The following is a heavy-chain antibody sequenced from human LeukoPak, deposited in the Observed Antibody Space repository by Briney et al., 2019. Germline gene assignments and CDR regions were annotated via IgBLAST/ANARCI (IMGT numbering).Heavy chain of an antibody. CDR1: GFTFGSYA. D-gene: IGHD6-19*01. V-gene: IGHV3-23*01. J-gene: IGHJ4*02. CDR3: AKTTAGHSSGRDPGWPVDY. CDR2: ISGSGGST. Sequence: GGSLRLPCAASGFTFGSYAVTWVRQAPGKGLEWVSHISGSGGSTYHADSVKGRFTISRDNSKNTVYLQMNSLRAEDTAVYYCAKTTAGHSSGRDPGWPVDYWGQGTLVTVSS.